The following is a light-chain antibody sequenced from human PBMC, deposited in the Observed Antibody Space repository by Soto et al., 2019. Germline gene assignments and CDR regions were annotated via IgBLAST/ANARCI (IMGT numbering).Light chain of an antibody. J-gene: IGLJ3*02. V-gene: IGLV1-40*01. CDR2: GNS. Sequence: QSVLTQPPSVSGAPGQRVTISCTGSSSNIGAGYHVHWYQQLPGTAPKLLIYGNSNRPSGVPDRFSGSKSGTSASLAITGLQAEDEADYYCQSYDSSLSGSVFGGGTKFTVL. CDR3: QSYDSSLSGSV. CDR1: SSNIGAGYH.